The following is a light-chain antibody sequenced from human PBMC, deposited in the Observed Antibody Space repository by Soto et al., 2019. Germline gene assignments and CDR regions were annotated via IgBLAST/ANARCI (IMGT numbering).Light chain of an antibody. J-gene: IGKJ2*02. CDR2: DAS. V-gene: IGKV3-11*01. CDR1: QSVGSY. CDR3: QQRTSWPCT. Sequence: EIVLTQSPATLSLSPGERATLSCRASQSVGSYLAWYQQKPGQAPRLLIDDASNRATGIPARFSGSGSGTDVTRTISSLDPEDSAVNNCQQRTSWPCTFARGPKLESK.